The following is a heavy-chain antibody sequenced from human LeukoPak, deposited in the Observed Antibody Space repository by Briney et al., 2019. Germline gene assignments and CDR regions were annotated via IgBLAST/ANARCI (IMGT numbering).Heavy chain of an antibody. CDR1: GDRVSSNSAA. D-gene: IGHD3-22*01. J-gene: IGHJ4*02. Sequence: SQTLSLTCAISGDRVSSNSAAWNWIRQSPSRGLEWLGRTYYRSKWYYDNAISVKSRITINPDTFKNQFSLQLDSVTPEDTAGYYCAREEGVYYYDSSGGYYFDYWGQGTLVTVSS. CDR2: TYYRSKWYY. V-gene: IGHV6-1*01. CDR3: AREEGVYYYDSSGGYYFDY.